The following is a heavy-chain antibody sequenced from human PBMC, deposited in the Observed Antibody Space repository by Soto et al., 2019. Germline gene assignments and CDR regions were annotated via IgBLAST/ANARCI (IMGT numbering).Heavy chain of an antibody. V-gene: IGHV3-33*03. CDR1: GFIFNEYG. J-gene: IGHJ4*02. CDR2: IWYDGSNK. D-gene: IGHD2-15*01. CDR3: ARWGCSGTNCNLNQRSYDL. Sequence: QVQLVESGGGVVQPGMSLRLSCAASGFIFNEYGMHWVRQAPGKGLEWVAVIWYDGSNKYYADSVKGRFTISIDNSKNTMSLQMNNLRAEDTAVYYCARWGCSGTNCNLNQRSYDLWGQGTLVTVSS.